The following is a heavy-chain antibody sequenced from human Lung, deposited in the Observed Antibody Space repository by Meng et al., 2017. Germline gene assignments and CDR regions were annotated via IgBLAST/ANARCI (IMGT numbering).Heavy chain of an antibody. V-gene: IGHV4-4*02. CDR1: GGSSSSSNW. Sequence: GPLQGPGPGPVTLSGTLSLTCAVSGGSSSSSNWWSWVRQPPGKGLEWIGEIYHSGSTNYNPSLKSRVTISVDKSKNQFSLKLSSVTAADTAVYYCARGSITMVRGVSVFDPWGQGTLVTVSS. CDR2: IYHSGST. D-gene: IGHD3-10*01. J-gene: IGHJ5*02. CDR3: ARGSITMVRGVSVFDP.